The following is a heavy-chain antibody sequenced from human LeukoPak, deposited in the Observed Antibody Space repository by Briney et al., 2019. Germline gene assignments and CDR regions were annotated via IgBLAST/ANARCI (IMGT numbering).Heavy chain of an antibody. CDR1: GYSFTSYW. CDR3: ARRGSHYYDSSGYLN. Sequence: GESLKISCKGSGYSFTSYWIGWVRLMPGKGLEWMGIIYPGDSDTRYSPSFQGQVTISADKSISTAYLQWSSLKASDTAMYYCARRGSHYYDSSGYLNWGQGTLVTVSS. CDR2: IYPGDSDT. J-gene: IGHJ4*02. D-gene: IGHD3-22*01. V-gene: IGHV5-51*01.